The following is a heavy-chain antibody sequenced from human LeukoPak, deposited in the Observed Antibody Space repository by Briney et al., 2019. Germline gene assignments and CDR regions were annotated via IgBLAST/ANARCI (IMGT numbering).Heavy chain of an antibody. D-gene: IGHD3-16*02. J-gene: IGHJ2*01. V-gene: IGHV3-23*01. CDR2: IHGGGDVT. CDR3: AKALSSSFYYFDL. Sequence: GGSLRLSCAASGFTFSNYAMNWVRQAPEKGLEWVSTIHGGGDVTYYADSVKGRFTISRDNSRNTLYLQMISLRAEDTAVYYCAKALSSSFYYFDLGGRGTLVTVSS. CDR1: GFTFSNYA.